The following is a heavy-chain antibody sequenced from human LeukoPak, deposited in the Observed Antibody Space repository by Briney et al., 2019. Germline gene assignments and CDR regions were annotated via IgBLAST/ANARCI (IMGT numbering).Heavy chain of an antibody. V-gene: IGHV3-74*01. CDR3: ARGRITSSWYYFDY. CDR1: GFTFDDYA. CDR2: INTDGSST. J-gene: IGHJ4*02. D-gene: IGHD6-13*01. Sequence: GGSLRLSCAASGFTFDDYAMHWVRQAPGKGLVWVSRINTDGSSTTYADSVKGRFTISRDNAKNTLYLQMNSLRVEDTAVYYCARGRITSSWYYFDYWGQGTPVTVSS.